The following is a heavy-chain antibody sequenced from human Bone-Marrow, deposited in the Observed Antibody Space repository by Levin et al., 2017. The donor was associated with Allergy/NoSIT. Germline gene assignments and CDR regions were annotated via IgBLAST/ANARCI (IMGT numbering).Heavy chain of an antibody. J-gene: IGHJ4*02. CDR1: GFTFSSYN. D-gene: IGHD2-15*01. Sequence: ASVKVSCAASGFTFSSYNMNWVRQAPGKGLEWVSSISSSSSYIYYADSVKGRFTISRDNAKNSLYLQMNSLRAEDTAVYYCARGSSRDDCSGGSCYSSSWGQGTLVTVSS. CDR3: ARGSSRDDCSGGSCYSSS. CDR2: ISSSSSYI. V-gene: IGHV3-21*01.